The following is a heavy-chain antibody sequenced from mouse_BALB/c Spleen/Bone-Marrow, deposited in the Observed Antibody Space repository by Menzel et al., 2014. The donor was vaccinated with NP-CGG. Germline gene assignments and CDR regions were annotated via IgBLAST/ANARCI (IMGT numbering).Heavy chain of an antibody. Sequence: VKLVESGTDLVRPGTSVKVSCKASGYAFTNYLIERIKQRPGQGLEWIGVINPGSGGINYNERFKGKATLTADKSSSTAYMQLSSLTSDDSAVYFCARSIYDGYSEAMDYWGQGTSVTVSS. CDR2: INPGSGGI. CDR1: GYAFTNYL. J-gene: IGHJ4*01. D-gene: IGHD2-3*01. CDR3: ARSIYDGYSEAMDY. V-gene: IGHV1-54*03.